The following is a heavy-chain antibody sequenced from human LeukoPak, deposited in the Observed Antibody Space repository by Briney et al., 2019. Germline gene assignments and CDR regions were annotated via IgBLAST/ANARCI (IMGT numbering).Heavy chain of an antibody. CDR3: AISSGGPYYFDF. Sequence: PGGSLRLSCAASGFTVSSNYMSWVRQAPGKGLEWVSVVSSGGSTYYADSVKGRFTLSRDNSKNTLYLQMNTLRADDTAVYYCAISSGGPYYFDFWGQGTPVTVSS. V-gene: IGHV3-53*01. CDR2: VSSGGST. D-gene: IGHD2-15*01. J-gene: IGHJ4*02. CDR1: GFTVSSNY.